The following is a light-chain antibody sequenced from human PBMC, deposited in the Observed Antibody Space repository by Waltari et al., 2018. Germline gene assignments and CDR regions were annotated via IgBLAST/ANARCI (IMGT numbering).Light chain of an antibody. J-gene: IGKJ2*01. CDR2: AAS. V-gene: IGKV1-39*01. CDR1: QSITLY. CDR3: KQSYKTPYT. Sequence: DIQLTQSPSSLSASLGDKVTITCRARQSITLYVDWYQQKPWKAPKLLIDAASTLQTGVPSRFSGSGSGTEFTVTIRSVQSEDFATYYCKQSYKTPYTFGQGTKLEI.